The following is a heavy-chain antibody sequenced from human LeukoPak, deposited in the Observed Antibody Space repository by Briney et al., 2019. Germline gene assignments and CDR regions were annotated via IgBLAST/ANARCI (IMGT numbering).Heavy chain of an antibody. CDR2: IIPIFGTA. D-gene: IGHD5-12*01. J-gene: IGHJ4*02. CDR1: GGTFSSYA. CDR3: AREGLGYSGYQTFRRFDY. Sequence: GASVKVSCKASGGTFSSYAISWVRQAPGQGLEWMGGIIPIFGTANYAQKFQGRVTITTDESTSTAYMELSSLRSEDTAVYYCAREGLGYSGYQTFRRFDYWGQGTLVTVSS. V-gene: IGHV1-69*05.